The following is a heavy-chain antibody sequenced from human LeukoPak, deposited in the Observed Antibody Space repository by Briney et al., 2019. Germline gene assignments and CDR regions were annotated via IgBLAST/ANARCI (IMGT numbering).Heavy chain of an antibody. V-gene: IGHV1-69*05. CDR1: GGTFSSYA. J-gene: IGHJ4*02. D-gene: IGHD3-22*01. CDR3: ARVVRGTGSSGWEYYFDY. CDR2: IIPIFGTA. Sequence: ASVKVSCKASGGTFSSYAISWVRQAPGQGLEWMGGIIPIFGTANYAQKFQGRVTITTDESTSTAYMELSSLRSEDTAVYYCARVVRGTGSSGWEYYFDYWGQGTLVTVSS.